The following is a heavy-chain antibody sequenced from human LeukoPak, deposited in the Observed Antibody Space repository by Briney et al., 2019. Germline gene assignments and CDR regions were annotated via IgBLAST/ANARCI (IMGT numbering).Heavy chain of an antibody. CDR3: ARDLVY. Sequence: GGSMRLSCAVSGFTVSSIYVSWVRHAPGKGLEGVTMISRGNSTCYADSLKCRFTISRDNSKNTVYLQMNSLRAEDTAVYYCARDLVYCGQGTLGTVS. CDR2: ISRGNST. CDR1: GFTVSSIY. V-gene: IGHV3-53*01. J-gene: IGHJ4*02.